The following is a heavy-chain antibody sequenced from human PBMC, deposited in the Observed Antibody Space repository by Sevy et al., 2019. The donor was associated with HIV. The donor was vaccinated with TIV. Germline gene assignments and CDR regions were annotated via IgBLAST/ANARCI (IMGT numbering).Heavy chain of an antibody. CDR1: GGSFSGYF. Sequence: SETLSLTCAVYGGSFSGYFWTWIRQAPGKGLEWLGEINHSGSRKYNPSLSSRVNMSVDTSKQQFSLKLISVTAADTAVYFCARGRSLSKNVRFDYWGQGTLVTVSS. CDR3: ARGRSLSKNVRFDY. V-gene: IGHV4-34*01. J-gene: IGHJ4*02. CDR2: INHSGSR.